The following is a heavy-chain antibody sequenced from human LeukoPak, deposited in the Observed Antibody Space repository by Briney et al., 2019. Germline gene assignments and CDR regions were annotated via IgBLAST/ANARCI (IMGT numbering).Heavy chain of an antibody. Sequence: GGSLRLSCAASGFTFSNYAMSWVRQAPGQGLELVSSISGSGGSTYYADSVKGRFTISRDNSNNTLYLQMNSLRAEDTAVYYRANRVAGRQYFDYWGQGTLVTVSS. D-gene: IGHD6-19*01. CDR1: GFTFSNYA. CDR3: ANRVAGRQYFDY. J-gene: IGHJ4*02. V-gene: IGHV3-23*01. CDR2: ISGSGGST.